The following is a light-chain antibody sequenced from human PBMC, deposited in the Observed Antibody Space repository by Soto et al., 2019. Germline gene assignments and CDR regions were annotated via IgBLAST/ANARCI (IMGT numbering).Light chain of an antibody. J-gene: IGKJ4*01. CDR1: QSTNNY. Sequence: EIVMAQSPATLSVSPGESATLSCRASQSTNNYLAWYQQKPGQAPRLLIDGASTRATGIPARFSGSGSETEFTLTISSLQSEDFAVYYCQQYNTWPLTFGGVTKVDIK. CDR3: QQYNTWPLT. V-gene: IGKV3-15*01. CDR2: GAS.